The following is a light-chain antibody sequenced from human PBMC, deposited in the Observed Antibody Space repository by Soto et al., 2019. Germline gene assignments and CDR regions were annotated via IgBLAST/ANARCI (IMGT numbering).Light chain of an antibody. CDR1: QSVSSN. V-gene: IGKV3-15*01. J-gene: IGKJ2*01. Sequence: EIEMTQSPATLSVSPGERATLSCRASQSVSSNLAWYQHKPGQAPRLLIYGASTRATGIPARFRASGSGTEFSLTIISLKSEDFAVYYCQQYNNWPPKQYTFGQGTKLEIK. CDR2: GAS. CDR3: QQYNNWPPKQYT.